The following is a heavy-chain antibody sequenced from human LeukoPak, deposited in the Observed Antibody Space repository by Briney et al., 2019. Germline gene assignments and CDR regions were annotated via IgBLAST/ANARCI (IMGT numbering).Heavy chain of an antibody. J-gene: IGHJ4*02. D-gene: IGHD3-10*01. CDR2: IKEDDSEI. Sequence: GGSLRLSCAASGFTFSSYEMNWVRQAPGKGLEWVANIKEDDSEIYYVESVKGRFTISRDNSKNTLYLQMNSLRAEDTAVYYCAKVREGVADYWGQGTLVTVSS. V-gene: IGHV3-7*01. CDR3: AKVREGVADY. CDR1: GFTFSSYE.